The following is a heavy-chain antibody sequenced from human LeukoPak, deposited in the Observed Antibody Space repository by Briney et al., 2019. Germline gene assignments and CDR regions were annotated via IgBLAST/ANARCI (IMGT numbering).Heavy chain of an antibody. CDR3: ARDLEDYNNYGEMAI. CDR1: GNYW. Sequence: GGSLRLSCAASGNYWMHWVRQVPGKGLVWVSHINSDGSWTSYADSVKGRFTISKDNAKNTVYLQMNSLRAEDTAVYFCARDLEDYNNYGEMAIWGQGTLVTVSS. D-gene: IGHD4-11*01. J-gene: IGHJ4*02. CDR2: INSDGSWT. V-gene: IGHV3-74*01.